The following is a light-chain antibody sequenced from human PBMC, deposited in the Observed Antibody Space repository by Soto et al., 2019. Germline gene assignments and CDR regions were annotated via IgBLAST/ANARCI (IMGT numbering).Light chain of an antibody. CDR3: QQRSNWPPT. Sequence: EIVLTQSPATLSLSPGERDTLSCRASQSVSSYLAWYQQKPGQAPRLLIYDASNRATGIPARFSGSGSGTDFTLSICSLVPEDFAVYYCQQRSNWPPTFGQGTK. CDR1: QSVSSY. CDR2: DAS. J-gene: IGKJ1*01. V-gene: IGKV3-11*01.